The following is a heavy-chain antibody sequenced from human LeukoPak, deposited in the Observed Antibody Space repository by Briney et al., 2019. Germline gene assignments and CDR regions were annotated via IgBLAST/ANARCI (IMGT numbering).Heavy chain of an antibody. CDR3: AKGGVRGPTSWFDP. J-gene: IGHJ5*02. D-gene: IGHD3-10*01. Sequence: SGGSLRLSCAASGFTFSSYAMSWVRQAPGKGLEWVSAISGSGGSTYYADSVKGRFTISRDNSKNTLYLQMNSLRAEDTAVYYCAKGGVRGPTSWFDPWGQGTLVTVSS. CDR1: GFTFSSYA. CDR2: ISGSGGST. V-gene: IGHV3-23*01.